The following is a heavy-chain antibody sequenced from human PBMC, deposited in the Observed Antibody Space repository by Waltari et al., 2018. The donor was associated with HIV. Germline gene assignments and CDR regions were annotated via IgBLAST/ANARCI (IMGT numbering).Heavy chain of an antibody. Sequence: QVPLQESVPGLVKTSEPLSLSCTVSGGSIPSGYHYGWTGRPPGKNLEWLGSISDGGGTLYNPSLRSRVTISVDTSNNRFFLKMSSVTAADTALYSCARHWDCSVITHCSFDIWGQGTMVTVSS. CDR3: ARHWDCSVITHCSFDI. J-gene: IGHJ3*02. CDR1: GGSIPSGYHY. V-gene: IGHV4-39*01. CDR2: ISDGGGT. D-gene: IGHD3-22*01.